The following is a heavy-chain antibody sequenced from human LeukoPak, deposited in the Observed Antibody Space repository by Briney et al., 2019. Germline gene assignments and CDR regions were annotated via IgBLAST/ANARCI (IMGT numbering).Heavy chain of an antibody. Sequence: PGRSLRLSCAASGFTFSSYAMHWVRQAPGKGLEWVAVISYDGSNKYYADSVKGRFTISRDNSKNTLYLQMNSLRAEDTAVYYCARDPLICSSTSCLYYYYYYYMDVWGKGTTVTVSS. D-gene: IGHD2-2*01. CDR2: ISYDGSNK. V-gene: IGHV3-30-3*01. CDR3: ARDPLICSSTSCLYYYYYYYMDV. CDR1: GFTFSSYA. J-gene: IGHJ6*03.